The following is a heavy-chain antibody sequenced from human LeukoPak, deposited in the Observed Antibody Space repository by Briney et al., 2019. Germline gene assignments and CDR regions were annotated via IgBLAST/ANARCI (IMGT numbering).Heavy chain of an antibody. V-gene: IGHV3-33*01. J-gene: IGHJ4*02. CDR1: GFTFSSYG. CDR3: ARVGLAVADNGFDY. D-gene: IGHD6-19*01. Sequence: GGSLRLSCAASGFTFSSYGMHWVRQAPGKGLEWVAVIWYDGSNKYYADSVKGRFTISRDNSKNTLYLQMNSLRVEDTAVYYCARVGLAVADNGFDYWGQGTLVTVSS. CDR2: IWYDGSNK.